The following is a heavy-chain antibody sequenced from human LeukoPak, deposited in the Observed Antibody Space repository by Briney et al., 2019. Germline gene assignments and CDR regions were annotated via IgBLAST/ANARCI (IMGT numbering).Heavy chain of an antibody. CDR1: RFTFTTFSGYV. V-gene: IGHV3-30*09. J-gene: IGHJ4*02. CDR2: VSYDGGSE. D-gene: IGHD3-22*01. Sequence: GGSLRLSCAASRFTFTTFSGYVMHWARQAPGKGLEWVAAVSYDGGSEYYADSVKGRFAVSRDNSKNTLYLQMRSLRPEDTAVYYCASNFYDVGGYYYRTPVQYWGQGTPVTVSS. CDR3: ASNFYDVGGYYYRTPVQY.